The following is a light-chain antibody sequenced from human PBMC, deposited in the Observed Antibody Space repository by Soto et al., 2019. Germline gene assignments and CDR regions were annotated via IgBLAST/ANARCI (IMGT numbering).Light chain of an antibody. CDR2: AAS. Sequence: DIQMTQSPSSVSASVGDRVTITCRASQGISSWLVWYQQKPGKAPKLLIHAASSLQSGVPSRLSGSGSGTDFTLTISSLQPEDFATYYGQQANSFPYTFGQGPKLESK. J-gene: IGKJ2*01. V-gene: IGKV1-12*01. CDR1: QGISSW. CDR3: QQANSFPYT.